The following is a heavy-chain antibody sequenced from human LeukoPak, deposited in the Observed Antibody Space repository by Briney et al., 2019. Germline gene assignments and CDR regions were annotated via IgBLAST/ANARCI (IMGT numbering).Heavy chain of an antibody. J-gene: IGHJ4*02. D-gene: IGHD5-18*01. Sequence: ASVEVSCKASGYTFTGYYVHWVRQAPGQGLEWMGWINPNSGGTNYAQKFQGRVTMTRDTSISTAYMELSRLRSDDTAVYYCARPLTDTAMAEDYFDYWGQGTLVTVSS. CDR2: INPNSGGT. CDR3: ARPLTDTAMAEDYFDY. CDR1: GYTFTGYY. V-gene: IGHV1-2*02.